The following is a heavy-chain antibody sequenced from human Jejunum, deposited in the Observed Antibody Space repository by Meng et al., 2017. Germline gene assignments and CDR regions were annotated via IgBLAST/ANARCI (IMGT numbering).Heavy chain of an antibody. J-gene: IGHJ5*02. CDR3: VRGRDPMAVGELDP. V-gene: IGHV4-34*01. CDR2: INQNGRT. Sequence: QVHLRQWGAGLLKPSETLSLTCGVYGGSFNSYFWNWIRQPPGKGLEWIGEINQNGRTNYNPSLESRVTISMDKSKKEFSLGLASVTAADTALYYCVRGRDPMAVGELDPWGQGTLVTVSS. CDR1: GGSFNSYF. D-gene: IGHD6-19*01.